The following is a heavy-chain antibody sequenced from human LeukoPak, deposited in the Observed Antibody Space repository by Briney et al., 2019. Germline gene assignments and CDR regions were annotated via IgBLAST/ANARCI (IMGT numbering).Heavy chain of an antibody. CDR2: IIPILGIA. V-gene: IGHV1-69*04. CDR1: GGTFSSYA. CDR3: ARAPATYYYDSSDYQPFDY. Sequence: AASVKVSCKASGGTFSSYAISWVRQAPGQGLEWMGRIIPILGIANYAQKFQGRVTITADKSTSTAYMELSSLRSEDTAVYYCARAPATYYYDSSDYQPFDYWGQGTLVTVSS. D-gene: IGHD3-22*01. J-gene: IGHJ4*02.